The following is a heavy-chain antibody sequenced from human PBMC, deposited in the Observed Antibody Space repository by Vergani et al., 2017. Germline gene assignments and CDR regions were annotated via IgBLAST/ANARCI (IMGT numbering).Heavy chain of an antibody. D-gene: IGHD2-15*01. CDR2: INHSGST. J-gene: IGHJ4*02. CDR1: GGSFSGYY. V-gene: IGHV4-34*01. Sequence: QVQLQQWGAGLLKPSETLSLTCAVYGGSFSGYYWSWIRQPPGKGLEWIGEINHSGSTNYNPSLKSRVTISVDTSKNQFSLKLSSVTAADTAVYYCARGPFXVSGETIFPPYFDYWGQGTLVTVSS. CDR3: ARGPFXVSGETIFPPYFDY.